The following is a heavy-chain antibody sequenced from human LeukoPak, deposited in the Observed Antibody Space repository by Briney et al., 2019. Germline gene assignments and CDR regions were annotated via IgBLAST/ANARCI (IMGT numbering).Heavy chain of an antibody. J-gene: IGHJ4*02. CDR3: AKPSGSDPVDY. D-gene: IGHD1-26*01. CDR2: ISGSGGST. V-gene: IGHV3-23*01. Sequence: GGSLRLSCAASGFTFRSYAMSWVRQAPGTGLEWVSAISGSGGSTYYADSVKGRFTISRDKSKNTLYLQMNSLRAEDTAVYYCAKPSGSDPVDYWGQGTLVTVSS. CDR1: GFTFRSYA.